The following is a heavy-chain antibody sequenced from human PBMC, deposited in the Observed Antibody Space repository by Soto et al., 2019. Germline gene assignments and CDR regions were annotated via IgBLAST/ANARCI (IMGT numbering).Heavy chain of an antibody. D-gene: IGHD1-1*01. CDR1: GFIFTNAW. J-gene: IGHJ4*02. Sequence: EVQLVESGGGLVKPGGSLRLSCVASGFIFTNAWMIWVRQAPGKGLEWVGHIKRKADGETADYATPVKGRFTISRDDSKNTVYLQMNSLKTEDTGVYYCTTGVAGYNPFDYWGQGTLVTVSS. V-gene: IGHV3-15*07. CDR3: TTGVAGYNPFDY. CDR2: IKRKADGETA.